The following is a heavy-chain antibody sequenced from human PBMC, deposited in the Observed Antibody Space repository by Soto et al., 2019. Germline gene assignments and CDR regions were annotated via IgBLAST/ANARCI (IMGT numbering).Heavy chain of an antibody. J-gene: IGHJ5*02. Sequence: EVRVVESGGGLVKPGGSLRLSCKFSFGMYSMDWVRQAPGKGLEWVASIRSGSDFIKYADSVKGRFTISRDNTKNSVSLQMSSLRVEDTAMYYCTRDQGGSYDSWFDPWGRGTLVTVSS. D-gene: IGHD1-26*01. CDR1: FGMYS. CDR3: TRDQGGSYDSWFDP. V-gene: IGHV3-21*02. CDR2: IRSGSDFI.